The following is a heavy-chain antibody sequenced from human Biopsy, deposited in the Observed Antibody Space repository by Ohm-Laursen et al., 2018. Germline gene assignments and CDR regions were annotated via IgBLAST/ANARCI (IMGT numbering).Heavy chain of an antibody. J-gene: IGHJ6*03. CDR2: IWYDGTDK. CDR1: GFTFSGYG. Sequence: SLRLSCTASGFTFSGYGMHWVRQAPGKGLEWVAVIWYDGTDKFYEDSVKGRFTISRDNSKNTLYLHMNSLRAADTAVYYCARDRYYGSENYFSHYNMDVWGQGTTVTVSS. D-gene: IGHD3-10*01. V-gene: IGHV3-33*01. CDR3: ARDRYYGSENYFSHYNMDV.